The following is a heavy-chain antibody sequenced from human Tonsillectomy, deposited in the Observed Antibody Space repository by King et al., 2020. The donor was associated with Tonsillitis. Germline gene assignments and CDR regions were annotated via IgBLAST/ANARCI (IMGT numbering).Heavy chain of an antibody. V-gene: IGHV3-23*04. D-gene: IGHD2-21*02. J-gene: IGHJ6*02. CDR1: GFTFSSYA. CDR3: AKDTADYGMDV. Sequence: VQLVESRGGLVQPGGSLRLSCAASGFTFSSYAMAWVRQAPGKGLEWISTIGGSAGGTYYADSVKGRFSISRDNSKSTLYLQMSTLRAEDTAVYYCAKDTADYGMDVWGQGTTVTVSS. CDR2: IGGSAGGT.